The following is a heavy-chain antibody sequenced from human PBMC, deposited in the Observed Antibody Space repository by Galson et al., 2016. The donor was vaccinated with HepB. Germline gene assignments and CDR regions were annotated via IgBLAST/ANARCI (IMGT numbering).Heavy chain of an antibody. D-gene: IGHD2-2*01. Sequence: SLRLSCAASGFNIRDYSMNWLRQAPGKGLEWVSHIEGDANHIHYRHSLKGRFTISRDIPKNSLDLEISGLGAEDTASYSCARGHCGSTNCHLYFDYRGQGTLVTVSS. V-gene: IGHV3-21*01. J-gene: IGHJ4*01. CDR3: ARGHCGSTNCHLYFDY. CDR1: GFNIRDYS. CDR2: IEGDANHI.